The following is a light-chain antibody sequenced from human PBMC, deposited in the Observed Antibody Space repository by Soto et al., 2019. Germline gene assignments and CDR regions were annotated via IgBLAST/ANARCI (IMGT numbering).Light chain of an antibody. Sequence: DIQMTQSPSTLSASVGDRVTITCRASQSISSWLAWYQQKPGKAPKLLIYDGSSLESGVPSRFSGSGSGTEFTLTISSLQPDDFATYYCQQYNSYSPTFGGGTKVDI. CDR3: QQYNSYSPT. CDR1: QSISSW. J-gene: IGKJ4*01. CDR2: DGS. V-gene: IGKV1-5*01.